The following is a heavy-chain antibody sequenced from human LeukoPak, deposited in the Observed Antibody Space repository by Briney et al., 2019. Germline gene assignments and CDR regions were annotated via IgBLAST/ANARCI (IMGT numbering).Heavy chain of an antibody. V-gene: IGHV1-2*04. D-gene: IGHD5-12*01. CDR1: GYTFTSYY. Sequence: GASVKVSCKASGYTFTSYYIHWVRQAPGQGLEWMGWINPNSGSTNYAQKFQGWVTMTRDTSISTAYMELSRLRSDDTAVYYCARDNSAPASAYDINWFDPWGQGTLVTVSS. J-gene: IGHJ5*02. CDR2: INPNSGST. CDR3: ARDNSAPASAYDINWFDP.